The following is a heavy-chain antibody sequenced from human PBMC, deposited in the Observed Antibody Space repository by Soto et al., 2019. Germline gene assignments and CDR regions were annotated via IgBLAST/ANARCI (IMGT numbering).Heavy chain of an antibody. V-gene: IGHV4-59*08. D-gene: IGHD5-18*01. CDR1: DFTIRNHY. J-gene: IGHJ4*02. CDR2: IYYSGST. Sequence: LSHTFSDFTIRNHYLILIRQPPGKGLEWIGYIYYSGSTNYNPSLKSRVTISVDASKNQFSLKLSSVTAADTAVYYCARRYGSCFDYRGQGTLLTVS. CDR3: ARRYGSCFDY.